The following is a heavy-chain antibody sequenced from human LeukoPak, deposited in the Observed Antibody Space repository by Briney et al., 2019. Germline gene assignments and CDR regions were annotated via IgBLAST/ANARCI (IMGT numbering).Heavy chain of an antibody. V-gene: IGHV3-7*01. Sequence: GGSLRLSCAASGFTFSSYWMSWVRQAPGKGLEWVANIKQDGSEKYYVDSVKGRFTISRDNAKNSLYLQMNSLRAEDTAVYYCARDGGYCSGGSCYYGYWGQGTLVTVSS. CDR1: GFTFSSYW. D-gene: IGHD2-15*01. CDR3: ARDGGYCSGGSCYYGY. CDR2: IKQDGSEK. J-gene: IGHJ4*02.